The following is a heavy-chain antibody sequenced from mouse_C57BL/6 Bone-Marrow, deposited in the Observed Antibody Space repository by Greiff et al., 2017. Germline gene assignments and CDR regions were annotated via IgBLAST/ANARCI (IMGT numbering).Heavy chain of an antibody. CDR2: ISYDGSN. Sequence: EVQLVESGPGLVKPSQSLSLTCSVTGYSIPSGYYWNWIRQFPGNKLEWMGYISYDGSNNYNPSLKNRISITRDTSKNQFFLKLNSVTTEDTATYYCASNGSSPLDYWGQGTTLTVSS. CDR1: GYSIPSGYY. J-gene: IGHJ2*01. V-gene: IGHV3-6*01. CDR3: ASNGSSPLDY. D-gene: IGHD1-1*01.